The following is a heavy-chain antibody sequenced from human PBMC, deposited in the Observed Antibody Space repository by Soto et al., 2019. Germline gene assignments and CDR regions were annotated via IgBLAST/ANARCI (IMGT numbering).Heavy chain of an antibody. Sequence: GGSLRLSCAASGFTFSAAAMHWVRQASGKGLEWVGLVRNKGYNYATVYTASVKGRFTVSRDDSKNMAFLEMNSLRAEDTAVYYCARVMGVTTNAPDINYYYYYGMDGWGQGTTVTFSS. V-gene: IGHV3-73*01. D-gene: IGHD4-4*01. CDR3: ARVMGVTTNAPDINYYYYYGMDG. CDR1: GFTFSAAA. J-gene: IGHJ6*02. CDR2: VRNKGYNYAT.